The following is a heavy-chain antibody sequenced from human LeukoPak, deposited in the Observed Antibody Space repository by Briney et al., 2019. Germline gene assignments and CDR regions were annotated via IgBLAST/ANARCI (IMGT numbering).Heavy chain of an antibody. V-gene: IGHV3-53*01. CDR2: IYSGGST. J-gene: IGHJ6*02. Sequence: GGSLRLSCAASGFTVSSNYMSWVRQAPGNGLEWVSVIYSGGSTYYADSVKGRFTISRDNSKNTLYLQMNSLRAEDTAVYYCARDRQLELRGLYYYYGMDVWGQGTTVTVSS. D-gene: IGHD1-7*01. CDR1: GFTVSSNY. CDR3: ARDRQLELRGLYYYYGMDV.